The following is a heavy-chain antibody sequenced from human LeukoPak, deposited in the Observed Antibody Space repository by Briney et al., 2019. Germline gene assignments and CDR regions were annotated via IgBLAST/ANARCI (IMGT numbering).Heavy chain of an antibody. D-gene: IGHD3-10*01. V-gene: IGHV3-15*01. CDR2: IKSKTDGGTI. Sequence: GGSLRLSCAASGITFIKAWMRWVRQAPGKGLEWVGRIKSKTDGGTIDYAAPVKGRFTISRDDSKNTLYLQVNSLKTEDTAFYYCATGNYYGSRSYAYWGQGTLVTVSS. J-gene: IGHJ4*02. CDR3: ATGNYYGSRSYAY. CDR1: GITFIKAW.